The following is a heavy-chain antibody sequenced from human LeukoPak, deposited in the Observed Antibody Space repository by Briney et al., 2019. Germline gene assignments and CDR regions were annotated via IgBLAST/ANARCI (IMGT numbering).Heavy chain of an antibody. J-gene: IGHJ4*02. D-gene: IGHD3-22*01. Sequence: QPGGSLRLSCAASGFTFSTYWMHWVRQAPGKGLVWVSRINSDGSSTNYADSVKGRFTISRDNAKNTLYLQVNSLRAEDTAVYYCVRDMGYYDKVWGQGTLVTVSS. CDR3: VRDMGYYDKV. V-gene: IGHV3-74*01. CDR1: GFTFSTYW. CDR2: INSDGSST.